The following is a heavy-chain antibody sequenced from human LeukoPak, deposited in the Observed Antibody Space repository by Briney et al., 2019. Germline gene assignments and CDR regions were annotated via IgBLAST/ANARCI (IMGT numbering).Heavy chain of an antibody. D-gene: IGHD2-2*01. CDR3: AKKGCSTSGCPASFDY. CDR2: IRGTDGKT. CDR1: GFTFSTYA. V-gene: IGHV3-23*01. J-gene: IGHJ4*02. Sequence: GGSLRLSCAASGFTFSTYAMNWVRQAPGKGLEWVSRIRGTDGKTFYADSVKGRFTISRGNSKNTLYLQMNNLRAEDTALYYCAKKGCSTSGCPASFDYWGQGTLVTVSS.